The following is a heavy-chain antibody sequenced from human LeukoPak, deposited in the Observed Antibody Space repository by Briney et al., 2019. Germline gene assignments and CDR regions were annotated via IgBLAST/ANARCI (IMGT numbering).Heavy chain of an antibody. V-gene: IGHV3-30*18. J-gene: IGHJ4*02. CDR3: AKATVTTYDFDY. CDR2: ISYDGSNK. D-gene: IGHD4-17*01. Sequence: GGSLRLSCAASGFTFSSYGMHWVRQAPGKGLEWVAVISYDGSNKYYADSVKGRFTISRDNSKNTLHLQMNSLRAEDTAVYYCAKATVTTYDFDYWGQGTLVTVSS. CDR1: GFTFSSYG.